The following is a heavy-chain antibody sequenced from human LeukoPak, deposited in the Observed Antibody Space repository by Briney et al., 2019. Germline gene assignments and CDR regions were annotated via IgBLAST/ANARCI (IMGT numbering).Heavy chain of an antibody. J-gene: IGHJ4*02. CDR2: IYWDGDK. V-gene: IGHV2-5*02. Sequence: SGPTLVNPTQTLTLTCTFSGFSLTTSGVGVGWIRQPPGKALEWLALIYWDGDKRYNPSLKSRLTITKDTSKNQVVLTMSNMHPVDTATYYCTLNEDAYYFDYWGQGALVTVSS. CDR3: TLNEDAYYFDY. CDR1: GFSLTTSGVG.